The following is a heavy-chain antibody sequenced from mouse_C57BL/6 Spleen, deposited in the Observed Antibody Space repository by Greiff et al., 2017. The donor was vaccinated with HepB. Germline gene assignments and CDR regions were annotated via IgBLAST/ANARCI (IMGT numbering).Heavy chain of an antibody. Sequence: EVQLVESGPELVKPGASVKIPCKASGYTFTDYNMDWVKQSHGKSLEWIGDINPNNGGTIYNQKFKGKATLTVDKSSSTAYMELRSLTSEDTAVYYCARQRVGTAQATLYYAMDYWGQGTSVTVSS. D-gene: IGHD3-1*01. V-gene: IGHV1-18*01. CDR2: INPNNGGT. CDR1: GYTFTDYN. CDR3: ARQRVGTAQATLYYAMDY. J-gene: IGHJ4*01.